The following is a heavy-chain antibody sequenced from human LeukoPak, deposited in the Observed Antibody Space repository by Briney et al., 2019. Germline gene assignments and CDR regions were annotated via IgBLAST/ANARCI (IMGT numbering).Heavy chain of an antibody. CDR2: ISPYSGST. J-gene: IGHJ6*03. V-gene: IGHV1-18*01. D-gene: IGHD3-3*01. Sequence: ASVKVSCKASGYTFTSYGMRWVRQAPGQGLAWMGWISPYSGSTNYAQKLQGRVTMTRDTSTSTAYMELRRLRSGDTAVYYCARDSRGYYDFWSGYRVGEDMDVWGKGTTVTVSS. CDR1: GYTFTSYG. CDR3: ARDSRGYYDFWSGYRVGEDMDV.